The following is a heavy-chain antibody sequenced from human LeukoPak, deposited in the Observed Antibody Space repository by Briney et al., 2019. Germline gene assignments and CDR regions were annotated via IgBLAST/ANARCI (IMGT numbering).Heavy chain of an antibody. D-gene: IGHD2-2*02. CDR2: IKSKTDGGTT. CDR3: TTSGCSGTSCYSDY. J-gene: IGHJ4*02. V-gene: IGHV3-15*07. Sequence: GGSLRLSCAASGFTFSNAWMNWVRQAPGKGLEWVGRIKSKTDGGTTDYAAPVKGRFTISRDDSKNTLYLQMSSLKTEDTAAYYCTTSGCSGTSCYSDYWGQGTLVTVSS. CDR1: GFTFSNAW.